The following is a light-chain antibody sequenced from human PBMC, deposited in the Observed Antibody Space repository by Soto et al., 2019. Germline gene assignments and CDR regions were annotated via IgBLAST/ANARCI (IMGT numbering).Light chain of an antibody. Sequence: EIVMTQSPATLSVSPGERATLSCRASQSVSSNLAWYQQKPGQTPKLLIYVASTRATGITARFSGSGSGTEFTLTISSLQSEDFAVYYCQQYTVWPLTFGGGTKVEFK. J-gene: IGKJ4*01. CDR3: QQYTVWPLT. CDR1: QSVSSN. CDR2: VAS. V-gene: IGKV3-15*01.